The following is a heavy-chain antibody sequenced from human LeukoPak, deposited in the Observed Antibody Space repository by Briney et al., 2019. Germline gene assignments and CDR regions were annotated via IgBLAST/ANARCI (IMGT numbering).Heavy chain of an antibody. CDR2: IYSRGTT. CDR1: GDSISGYF. CDR3: AKGFYTDKTYYYFDY. V-gene: IGHV4-4*07. Sequence: AEPLSLTCTVSGDSISGYFWNWIRQPAGKGLEWIGRIYSRGTTYYNASLKSRLTLSVDTSKNQFSLNLRSVTSADTAVYYCAKGFYTDKTYYYFDYWGQGTVVTVSS. D-gene: IGHD2-2*02. J-gene: IGHJ4*02.